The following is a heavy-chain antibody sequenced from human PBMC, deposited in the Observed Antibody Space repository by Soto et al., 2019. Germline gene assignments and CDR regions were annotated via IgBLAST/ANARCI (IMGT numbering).Heavy chain of an antibody. V-gene: IGHV5-51*01. Sequence: PVASQKISCMASGYRFTTYWIGWVRQMPGKGLEWVANINPGDFDTRYNPSLQGQVTVSADKSVSTAYLQWRSLKASDTGIYYCAPDTYSTKLLFAFAIWAKETMV. J-gene: IGHJ3*02. D-gene: IGHD6-13*01. CDR2: INPGDFDT. CDR1: GYRFTTYW. CDR3: APDTYSTKLLFAFAI.